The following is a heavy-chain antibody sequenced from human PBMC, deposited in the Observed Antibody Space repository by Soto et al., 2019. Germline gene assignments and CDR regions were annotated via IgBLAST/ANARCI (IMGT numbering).Heavy chain of an antibody. D-gene: IGHD6-13*01. J-gene: IGHJ4*02. Sequence: QVQLQQWGAGLLKPSETLSLTCAVYGGSFSGYYWSWIRQPPGKGLEWIGEINQSGSTNYNPSLKSGVTISVDTSKNQFSLKLSSVTAADTAVYYCARTYSSSWSPFDYWGQGTLVTVSS. CDR2: INQSGST. V-gene: IGHV4-34*01. CDR3: ARTYSSSWSPFDY. CDR1: GGSFSGYY.